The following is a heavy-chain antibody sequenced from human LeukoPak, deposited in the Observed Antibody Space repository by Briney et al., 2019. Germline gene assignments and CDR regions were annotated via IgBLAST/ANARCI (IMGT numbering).Heavy chain of an antibody. J-gene: IGHJ4*02. Sequence: GGSLRLSCAASGFTFSSYGMHWVRQAPGKGLEWVAVISYDGSNKYYADSVKGRFTISRDNSKNSLYLQMNSLRVEDTALYYCAKWPRDYYDSSGYFDYWGQGTLVTVSS. CDR1: GFTFSSYG. CDR3: AKWPRDYYDSSGYFDY. V-gene: IGHV3-30*18. D-gene: IGHD3-22*01. CDR2: ISYDGSNK.